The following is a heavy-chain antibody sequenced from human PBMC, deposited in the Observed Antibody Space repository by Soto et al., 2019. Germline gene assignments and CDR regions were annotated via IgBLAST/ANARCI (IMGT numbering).Heavy chain of an antibody. D-gene: IGHD3-22*01. Sequence: QVQLVESGGGVVQPGRSLRLSCAASGFTFSSYGMHWVRQAPGKGLEWVAVISYDGSNKYYADSVKGRFTISRDNSKNTLYLQMNSLRAEDTAVYYCAKDNPYYYDSSGYYVWGQGTTVTVSS. CDR3: AKDNPYYYDSSGYYV. CDR2: ISYDGSNK. J-gene: IGHJ6*02. CDR1: GFTFSSYG. V-gene: IGHV3-30*18.